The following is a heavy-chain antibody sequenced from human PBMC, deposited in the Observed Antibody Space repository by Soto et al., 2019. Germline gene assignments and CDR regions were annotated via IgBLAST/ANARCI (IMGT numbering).Heavy chain of an antibody. J-gene: IGHJ4*02. D-gene: IGHD3-9*01. Sequence: PSETLSLTCTVSGGSISSYYWSWIRQPPGKGLEWIGYIYYSGSTNYNPSLKSRVTISVDTSKNQFSLKLSSVTAADSAVYFCARLEGLATISYYFDFWGQGAQVTVSS. CDR2: IYYSGST. CDR3: ARLEGLATISYYFDF. CDR1: GGSISSYY. V-gene: IGHV4-59*08.